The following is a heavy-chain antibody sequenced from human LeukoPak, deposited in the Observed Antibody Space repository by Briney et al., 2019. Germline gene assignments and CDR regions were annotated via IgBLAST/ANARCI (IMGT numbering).Heavy chain of an antibody. CDR1: GFTFSSYS. D-gene: IGHD6-13*01. J-gene: IGHJ4*02. CDR3: ASLYSSSWSDFDY. V-gene: IGHV3-21*01. CDR2: ISSSSSYI. Sequence: GGSLRLSCAASGFTFSSYSMNWVRQAPGKGLEWVSSISSSSSYIYYADSVKGRFTISRDNSKNTLYLQMNSLRAEDTAVYYCASLYSSSWSDFDYWGQGTLVTVSS.